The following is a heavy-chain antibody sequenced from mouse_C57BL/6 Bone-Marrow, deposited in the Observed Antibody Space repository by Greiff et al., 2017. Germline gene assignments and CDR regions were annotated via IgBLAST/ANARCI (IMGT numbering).Heavy chain of an antibody. D-gene: IGHD2-4*01. CDR3: ARGEYDYFYYAMDY. V-gene: IGHV1-59*01. J-gene: IGHJ4*01. CDR2: FDPSDSYT. Sequence: QVHVKQPGAELVRPGTSVKLSCKASGYTFTSYRMHWVKQRPGQGLEWIGLFDPSDSYTNYNQKFKGKATLTVDTSSSTAYMQLSSLTSEDSAVYYCARGEYDYFYYAMDYWGQGTSVTVSS. CDR1: GYTFTSYR.